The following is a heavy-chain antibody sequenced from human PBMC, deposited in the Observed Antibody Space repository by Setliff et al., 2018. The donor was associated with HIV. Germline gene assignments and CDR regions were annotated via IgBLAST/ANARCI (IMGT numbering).Heavy chain of an antibody. CDR3: ARRVTAYYFDY. V-gene: IGHV4-39*01. D-gene: IGHD2-21*02. CDR2: IYYSGST. CDR1: GSSISSTSYY. Sequence: SETLSLTCTVSGSSISSTSYYWGWVRQPPGKGLEWIGSIYYSGSTYYNPSLKSRVTISVDTSRNQFSLNLSSVTAADTAVYYCARRVTAYYFDYWGQGTLVTVSS. J-gene: IGHJ4*02.